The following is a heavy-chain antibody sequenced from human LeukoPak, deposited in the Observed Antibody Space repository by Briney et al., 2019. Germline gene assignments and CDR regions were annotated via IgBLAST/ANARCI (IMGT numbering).Heavy chain of an antibody. Sequence: PGGSLRLSCAASGFTFSNYWMSWGRQAPGKGLEWVANIKQDGSEKYYVDSVKGRFTISRDNAKNSLFLQMNSLRAEETAVYYCARGEYYYDGGYWGQGTLVTASS. CDR1: GFTFSNYW. CDR2: IKQDGSEK. D-gene: IGHD3-22*01. V-gene: IGHV3-7*04. J-gene: IGHJ4*02. CDR3: ARGEYYYDGGY.